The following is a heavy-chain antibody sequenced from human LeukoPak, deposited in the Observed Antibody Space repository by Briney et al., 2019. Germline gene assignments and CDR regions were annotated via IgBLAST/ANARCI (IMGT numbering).Heavy chain of an antibody. CDR2: IYYSGST. V-gene: IGHV4-31*03. CDR1: AGSISSGGYY. D-gene: IGHD3-10*01. J-gene: IGHJ4*02. CDR3: AKDGTMVRGVIIRYFDY. Sequence: SQTLSLTCTVSAGSISSGGYYWSWIRQHPGKGLEWIGYIYYSGSTYYNPSLKSRVTISVDTSKNQFSLKLSSVTAADTAVYYCAKDGTMVRGVIIRYFDYWGQGTLVTVSS.